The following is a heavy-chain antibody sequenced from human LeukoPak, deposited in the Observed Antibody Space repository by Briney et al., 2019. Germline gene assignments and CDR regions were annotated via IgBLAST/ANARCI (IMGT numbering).Heavy chain of an antibody. V-gene: IGHV4-34*01. CDR1: GRSFSGYY. Sequence: SETLSLTCAVYGRSFSGYYWSWIRQPPGKGLEWIGEINHSGSTNYNPSLKSRVTISVDTSKNQFSLKLSSVTAADTAVYYCARKDYWGQGTLVTVSS. J-gene: IGHJ4*02. CDR3: ARKDY. CDR2: INHSGST.